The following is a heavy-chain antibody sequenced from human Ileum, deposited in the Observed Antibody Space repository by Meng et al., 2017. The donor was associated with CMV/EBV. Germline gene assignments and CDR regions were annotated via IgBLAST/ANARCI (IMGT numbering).Heavy chain of an antibody. V-gene: IGHV3-13*01. Sequence: GESLKISCAASGFTFSRYDMFWVRQAAGKGLEWVSSIVAAGDTYSAASVTGRFTISGENAKNSLYLQRNSLRAGDTAVYCCASDGGGMDVWGQGTTVTVSS. D-gene: IGHD3-10*01. CDR1: GFTFSRYD. CDR3: ASDGGGMDV. CDR2: IVAAGDT. J-gene: IGHJ6*02.